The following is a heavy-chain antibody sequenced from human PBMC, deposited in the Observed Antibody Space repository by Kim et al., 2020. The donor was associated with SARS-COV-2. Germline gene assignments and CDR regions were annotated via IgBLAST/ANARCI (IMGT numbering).Heavy chain of an antibody. CDR1: GGTFSSYA. Sequence: SVKVSCKASGGTFSSYAISWVRQAPGQGLEWMGGIIPIFGTANYAQKFQGRVTITADESTSTAYMELSSLRSEDTAVYYCALVLSTGDWVGLWGQGTLVTVSS. CDR2: IIPIFGTA. J-gene: IGHJ4*02. V-gene: IGHV1-69*13. D-gene: IGHD7-27*01. CDR3: ALVLSTGDWVGL.